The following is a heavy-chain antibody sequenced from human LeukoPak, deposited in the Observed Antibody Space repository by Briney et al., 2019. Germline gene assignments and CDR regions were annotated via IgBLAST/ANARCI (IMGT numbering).Heavy chain of an antibody. D-gene: IGHD3-10*01. Sequence: GGSLRLSCAASGLTFSRYWMHWVRQAPGKGLVRVSHISSDGSIRNYADSVKGRFTISRDNAKNSLYLQMNSLRAEDTAVYYCARGITMVRGVIDYWGQGTLVTVSS. V-gene: IGHV3-74*01. J-gene: IGHJ4*02. CDR3: ARGITMVRGVIDY. CDR2: ISSDGSIR. CDR1: GLTFSRYW.